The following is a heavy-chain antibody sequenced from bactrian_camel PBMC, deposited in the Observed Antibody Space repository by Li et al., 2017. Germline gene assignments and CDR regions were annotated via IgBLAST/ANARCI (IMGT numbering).Heavy chain of an antibody. V-gene: IGHV3S55*01. D-gene: IGHD2*01. CDR3: AAALWPFRGRWYDAESYKY. Sequence: VQLVESGGGSVQTGESLKLSCQASGEASGSYCMAWYRQAPGKEREEVARIDTEGNILYGDAVKGRFTISKDHAKNTVDLQMNSLKPEDTAMYYCAAALWPFRGRWYDAESYKYWGQGTQVTVS. CDR1: GEASGSYC. J-gene: IGHJ4*01. CDR2: IDTEGNI.